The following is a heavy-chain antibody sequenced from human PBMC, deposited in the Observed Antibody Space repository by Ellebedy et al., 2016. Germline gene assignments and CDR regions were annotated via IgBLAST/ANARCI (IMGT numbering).Heavy chain of an antibody. J-gene: IGHJ5*02. CDR2: IGTYKGEI. V-gene: IGHV1-18*01. CDR3: ARDRGTYQFLSYWFDP. D-gene: IGHD3-10*01. CDR1: GYTFGDYG. Sequence: ASVKVSCXTSGYTFGDYGVTWVRLVPGQGFEWVGWIGTYKGEIFYSPRLRDRVTITIDRPTTTAYMELRSLTSDDTAVYYCARDRGTYQFLSYWFDPWGQGTLVTVSS.